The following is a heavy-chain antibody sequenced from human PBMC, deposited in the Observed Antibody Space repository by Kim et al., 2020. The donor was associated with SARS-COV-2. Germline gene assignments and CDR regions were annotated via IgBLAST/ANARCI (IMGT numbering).Heavy chain of an antibody. CDR1: GFTFSSYS. CDR2: ISSSSSYI. Sequence: GGSLRLSCAASGFTFSSYSMNWVRQAPGKGLEWVSSISSSSSYIYYADSVKGRFTISRDNAKNSLYLQMNSLRAEDTAVYYCARVYCGGDCYSGYYFDYWGQGTLVTVSS. CDR3: ARVYCGGDCYSGYYFDY. J-gene: IGHJ4*02. V-gene: IGHV3-21*01. D-gene: IGHD2-21*02.